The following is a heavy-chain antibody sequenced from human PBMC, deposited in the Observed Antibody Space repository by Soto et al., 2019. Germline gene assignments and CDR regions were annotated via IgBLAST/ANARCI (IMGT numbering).Heavy chain of an antibody. CDR1: GYTFTSYG. D-gene: IGHD3-16*01. J-gene: IGHJ6*02. V-gene: IGHV1-18*01. Sequence: ASVKVSCKASGYTFTSYGFSWVRLAPGQGLEWMGWINGYTGNTNYAQKFQGRVTMTTDTSTNTAYLDLWTLISDDTAVYYCARSWVTGKGGIAVRGQGTTVTVSS. CDR2: INGYTGNT. CDR3: ARSWVTGKGGIAV.